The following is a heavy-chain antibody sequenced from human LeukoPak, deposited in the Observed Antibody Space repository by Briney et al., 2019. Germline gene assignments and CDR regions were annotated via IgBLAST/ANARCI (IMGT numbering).Heavy chain of an antibody. J-gene: IGHJ4*02. CDR2: IYFGGAT. D-gene: IGHD1-1*01. CDR1: GDSISGTNFY. Sequence: SETLSLTSTVSGDSISGTNFYWGWIRQSPGKGLEWIGSIYFGGATYYNPSLKSRVTISVDTSKNQFSLSLSSVTAADTAVYYCARDAGMFNYWGQGTLVTVSS. CDR3: ARDAGMFNY. V-gene: IGHV4-39*07.